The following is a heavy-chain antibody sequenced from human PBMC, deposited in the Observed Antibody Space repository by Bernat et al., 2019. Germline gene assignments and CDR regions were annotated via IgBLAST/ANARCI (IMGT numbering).Heavy chain of an antibody. CDR2: INPNSGGT. CDR3: ARDRFVSAPLYYNYYGIDD. J-gene: IGHJ6*02. CDR1: GYTFTGYY. D-gene: IGHD3-16*01. V-gene: IGHV1-2*02. Sequence: QVQLVQSGAEVKKPGASVKVSCKASGYTFTGYYMHWVRQAPGQGLEWMGWINPNSGGTNYAQKFQGRVTMTRDTSISTAYMELSRLRSDDTAVSYCARDRFVSAPLYYNYYGIDDWGQGTTVTVSS.